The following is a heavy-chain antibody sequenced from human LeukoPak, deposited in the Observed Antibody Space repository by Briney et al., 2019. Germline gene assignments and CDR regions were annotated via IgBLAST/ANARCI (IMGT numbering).Heavy chain of an antibody. CDR2: IYHSGST. Sequence: KTSGTLSLTCAVSSGSISSSNWWSWVRPPPGKGLEWIGEIYHSGSTNYNPALKSRLTISIDTSKNQFSLQLNSVTPEDTAVYYCARDSRTQWLENWFDPWGQGTLVTVSS. V-gene: IGHV4-4*02. CDR1: SGSISSSNW. D-gene: IGHD6-19*01. CDR3: ARDSRTQWLENWFDP. J-gene: IGHJ5*02.